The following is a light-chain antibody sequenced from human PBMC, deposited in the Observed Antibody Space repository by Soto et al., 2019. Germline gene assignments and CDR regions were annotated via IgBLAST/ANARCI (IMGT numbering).Light chain of an antibody. V-gene: IGKV1-33*01. CDR3: QQYDNRPFT. CDR1: QDISKF. Sequence: DIQMTQSPSSLSASVGDRVSFTCQASQDISKFLNWYQHKPGQAPSLLIYDASKSQFGVPSRFSGSGSVTDFTFTISSLQPEDNATYYFQQYDNRPFTFGPGTKVDVK. J-gene: IGKJ3*01. CDR2: DAS.